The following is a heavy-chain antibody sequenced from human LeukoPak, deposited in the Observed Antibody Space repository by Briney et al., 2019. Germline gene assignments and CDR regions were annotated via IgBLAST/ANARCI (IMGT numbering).Heavy chain of an antibody. CDR1: GVPFRAFY. D-gene: IGHD1-26*01. J-gene: IGHJ4*02. CDR2: IYYSGST. Sequence: SETLSLTCDVSGVPFRAFYWSWIRQPPGKGLEWIGYIYYSGSTNYNPSLKSRVTISVDTSKNQFSLKLSSVTAADTAVYYCARQGYSGSYVHFDYWGQGTLVTVSS. CDR3: ARQGYSGSYVHFDY. V-gene: IGHV4-59*08.